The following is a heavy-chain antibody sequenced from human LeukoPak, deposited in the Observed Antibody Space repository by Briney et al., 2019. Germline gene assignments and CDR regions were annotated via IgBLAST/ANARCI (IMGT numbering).Heavy chain of an antibody. V-gene: IGHV3-66*01. J-gene: IGHJ6*02. CDR1: GFTVSSNY. CDR3: ARANFYYGMDV. Sequence: GGSLRLSCAASGFTVSSNYMSWVRQAPGKGLEWVSVIYSGGSTYYADSVKGRFTISRDNSKNTLYLQMNSLSAEDTAVYYCARANFYYGMDVWGQGTTVTVSS. CDR2: IYSGGST.